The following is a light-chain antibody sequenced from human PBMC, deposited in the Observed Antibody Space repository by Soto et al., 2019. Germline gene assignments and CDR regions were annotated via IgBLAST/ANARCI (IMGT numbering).Light chain of an antibody. CDR2: GPS. CDR1: QRLSASY. J-gene: IGKJ3*01. CDR3: QQYGSSLLT. Sequence: EIVLTQSPGTLSLSPGERATLSCRASQRLSASYLAWYQQKPGQATRLLIYGPSNRDTGVPDRFSGSGSGKDFTLTISILEPEDFAVYYCQQYGSSLLTFGPGTRVDIK. V-gene: IGKV3-20*01.